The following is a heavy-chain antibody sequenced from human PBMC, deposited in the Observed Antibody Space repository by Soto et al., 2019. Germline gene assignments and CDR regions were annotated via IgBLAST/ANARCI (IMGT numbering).Heavy chain of an antibody. Sequence: QTGGSLRLSCLASGFTLGNYWMSWVRQAPGKGLEWVANIKEDGSQQYYVDSVKGRFTISRDNARNSLFLQMDNLRADDTAVYYCARGDYGGNYDYWGQGTLVTVSS. D-gene: IGHD4-17*01. CDR2: IKEDGSQQ. CDR3: ARGDYGGNYDY. CDR1: GFTLGNYW. J-gene: IGHJ4*02. V-gene: IGHV3-7*03.